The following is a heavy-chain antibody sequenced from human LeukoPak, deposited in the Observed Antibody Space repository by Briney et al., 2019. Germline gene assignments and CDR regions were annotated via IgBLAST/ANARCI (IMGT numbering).Heavy chain of an antibody. V-gene: IGHV3-48*03. CDR2: ISSSGSTI. J-gene: IGHJ6*02. Sequence: GGSLRLSCAASGFTFSSYEMNWVRQAPGKGLEWVSYISSSGSTIYYADSVKGRFTISRDNAKNSLYLQMNSLRAEDTAVYYCARAEVISSWPVRYYYGMDAWGQGTTVTVSS. D-gene: IGHD6-13*01. CDR1: GFTFSSYE. CDR3: ARAEVISSWPVRYYYGMDA.